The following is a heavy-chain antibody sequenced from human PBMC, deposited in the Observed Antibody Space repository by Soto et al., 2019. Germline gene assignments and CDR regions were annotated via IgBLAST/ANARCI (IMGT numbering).Heavy chain of an antibody. CDR1: GFSFSKYA. CDR2: ITGSGGTI. D-gene: IGHD2-21*02. Sequence: VQVVESGGGVVQPGRSLRLSCAASGFSFSKYAMIWVRQAPGKGQEWVSGITGSGGTIEYAASVKGRFTISRDNSKNTVYLQMNSLRAEDTAMYYCAKDAVYGDGLWLVADWGQGTLVTVS. CDR3: AKDAVYGDGLWLVAD. V-gene: IGHV3-23*04. J-gene: IGHJ4*02.